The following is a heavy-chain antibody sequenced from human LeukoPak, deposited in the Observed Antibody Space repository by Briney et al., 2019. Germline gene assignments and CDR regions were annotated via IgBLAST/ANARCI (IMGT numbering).Heavy chain of an antibody. CDR2: LNPGGEWT. Sequence: GASVNISCKASGYTFTRYFIHWVRQAPGQGLEWMGILNPGGEWTTYAKKFQGRLTMTKDTSTSTVYMDLSSLRSEDTAVYYCARVSDISGYYHFPYWGQGTLVTVSS. J-gene: IGHJ4*02. D-gene: IGHD3-22*01. CDR1: GYTFTRYF. CDR3: ARVSDISGYYHFPY. V-gene: IGHV1-46*01.